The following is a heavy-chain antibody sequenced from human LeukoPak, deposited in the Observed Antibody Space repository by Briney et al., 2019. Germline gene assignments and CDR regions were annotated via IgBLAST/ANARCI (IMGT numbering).Heavy chain of an antibody. CDR1: GGSFSGYY. Sequence: PSETLSLTCAVYGGSFSGYYWNWIRQPPGKGLEWIGEINHSGSTNYNPSLKSRVTISVDTSKNQFSLKLSSVTAADPAVYYCARGWGTVTTDADPTHPPDAFDIWGQGTMVTVSS. J-gene: IGHJ3*02. CDR3: ARGWGTVTTDADPTHPPDAFDI. D-gene: IGHD4-17*01. V-gene: IGHV4-34*01. CDR2: INHSGST.